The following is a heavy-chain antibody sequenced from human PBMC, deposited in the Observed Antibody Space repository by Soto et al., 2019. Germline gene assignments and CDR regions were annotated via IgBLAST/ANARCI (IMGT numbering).Heavy chain of an antibody. CDR3: AKETGYSSGWYPD. CDR1: GFTFDDYA. CDR2: ISWNRGSI. V-gene: IGHV3-9*01. J-gene: IGHJ4*02. Sequence: LRLSCAASGFTFDDYAMHWVRQAPGKGLEWVSGISWNRGSIGYADSVKGRFTISRDNAKNSLYLQMNSLRAEDTALYYCAKETGYSSGWYPDWGQGTLVTVSS. D-gene: IGHD6-19*01.